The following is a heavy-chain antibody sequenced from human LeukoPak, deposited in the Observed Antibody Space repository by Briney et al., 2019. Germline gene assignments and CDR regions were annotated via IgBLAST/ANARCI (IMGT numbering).Heavy chain of an antibody. Sequence: GGSLRLSCETSGFIFSNCWMTWVRQAPGKGLEWVANIKTDGSEKYYADSVKGRFTISRDNSKNTLYLQMNSLRAEDTAVYYCAKDCRQTHLLYGSGSYCPLDYWGQGTLVTVSS. J-gene: IGHJ4*01. CDR1: GFIFSNCW. D-gene: IGHD3-10*01. V-gene: IGHV3-7*03. CDR2: IKTDGSEK. CDR3: AKDCRQTHLLYGSGSYCPLDY.